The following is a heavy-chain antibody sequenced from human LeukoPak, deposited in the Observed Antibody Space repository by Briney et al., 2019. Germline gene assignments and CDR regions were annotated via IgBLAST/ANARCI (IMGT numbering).Heavy chain of an antibody. D-gene: IGHD1-26*01. J-gene: IGHJ6*03. V-gene: IGHV3-21*01. Sequence: GGSLRLSCAASGFTFSSYTINWVRQAPGKGLEWVSSITSSSSYINYADSAKGRFTISRGNAKNSLYLQMNSLRAEDTAVYYCARVLLGATTINYYYYYMDVWGKGTTVTVSS. CDR1: GFTFSSYT. CDR3: ARVLLGATTINYYYYYMDV. CDR2: ITSSSSYI.